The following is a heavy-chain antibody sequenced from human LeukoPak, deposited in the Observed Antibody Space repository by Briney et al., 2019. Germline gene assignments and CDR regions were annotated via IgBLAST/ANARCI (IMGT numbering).Heavy chain of an antibody. D-gene: IGHD3-16*02. Sequence: GGSLSLSCAASGFTFSSYWMSWVRQAPGKGLEWVANIKQDGSEKYYVDSVKGRFTISRDNAKNSLYLQMNSPRAEDTAVYYCARDTGYDYVWGSYRYTGDWGQGTLVTVSS. V-gene: IGHV3-7*01. J-gene: IGHJ4*02. CDR3: ARDTGYDYVWGSYRYTGD. CDR1: GFTFSSYW. CDR2: IKQDGSEK.